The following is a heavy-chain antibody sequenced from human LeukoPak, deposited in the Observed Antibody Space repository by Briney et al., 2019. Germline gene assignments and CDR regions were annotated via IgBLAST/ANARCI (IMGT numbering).Heavy chain of an antibody. V-gene: IGHV1-8*01. CDR1: GYTFTSYD. Sequence: ASVKVSCKASGYTFTSYDINWVRQATGQGLEWMGWMNPNSGNTGYAQKFQGRVTMTRNTSISTAYMELSSLRSEDTAVYYCARAVRVRRFYYYMYVWGKETTVTVSS. D-gene: IGHD3-10*01. J-gene: IGHJ6*03. CDR2: MNPNSGNT. CDR3: ARAVRVRRFYYYMYV.